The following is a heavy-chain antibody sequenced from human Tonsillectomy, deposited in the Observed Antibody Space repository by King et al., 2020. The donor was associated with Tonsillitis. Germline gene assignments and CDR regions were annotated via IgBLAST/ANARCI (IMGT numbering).Heavy chain of an antibody. CDR3: TRDRYYYDTSAYFVY. D-gene: IGHD3-22*01. CDR2: IRSKPYGGTT. Sequence: VQLVESGGGFVQPGRSLRLSCTASGFTFGNYAMSWFRQAPGKGLEWGGFIRSKPYGGTTEYAAFVKGRFTISRDDSKDIAYLQMNSLKTEDTAVYYCTRDRYYYDTSAYFVYWGQGTLVTVSS. CDR1: GFTFGNYA. J-gene: IGHJ4*02. V-gene: IGHV3-49*03.